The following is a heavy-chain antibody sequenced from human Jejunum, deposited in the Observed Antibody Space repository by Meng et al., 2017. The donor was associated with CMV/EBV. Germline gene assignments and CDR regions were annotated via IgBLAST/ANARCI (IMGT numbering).Heavy chain of an antibody. CDR1: GFTFDDYA. CDR2: INWNGDYT. CDR3: ARHPGSYYVDWFDP. D-gene: IGHD1-26*01. Sequence: GFTFDDYAMSWVRPAPGKGLEWVSGINWNGDYTGYADSVKGRFTISRDNAKNSLYLQMNSLRVEDTAFYYCARHPGSYYVDWFDPWGQGAPVTVSS. V-gene: IGHV3-20*03. J-gene: IGHJ5*02.